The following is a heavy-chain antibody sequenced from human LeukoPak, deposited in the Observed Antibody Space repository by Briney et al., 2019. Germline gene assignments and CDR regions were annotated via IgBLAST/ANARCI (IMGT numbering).Heavy chain of an antibody. V-gene: IGHV3-20*04. D-gene: IGHD3-10*02. Sequence: GGSLRLFCTASGCNFDDNAMNWVRQAPGKGLEWVSGIKWNGGSTDYADSVKGRFTISRDNAKNSLYLQMNSLRAEDTAVYYCAELGITMIGGVWGKGTTVTISS. J-gene: IGHJ6*04. CDR1: GCNFDDNA. CDR2: IKWNGGST. CDR3: AELGITMIGGV.